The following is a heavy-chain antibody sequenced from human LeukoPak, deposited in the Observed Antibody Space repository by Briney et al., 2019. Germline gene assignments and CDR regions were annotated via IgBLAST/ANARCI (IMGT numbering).Heavy chain of an antibody. J-gene: IGHJ4*02. CDR2: INHSGST. D-gene: IGHD6-6*01. V-gene: IGHV4-34*01. Sequence: SETLSLTCAVYGGSFSGYYWSWIRQPPGKGLEWIGEINHSGSTNYNPSLKSRVSISVDTSKNQFSLKLSSVTAADTAVYYCERGDLYSSSSWRFDYWGQGTLVTVSS. CDR3: ERGDLYSSSSWRFDY. CDR1: GGSFSGYY.